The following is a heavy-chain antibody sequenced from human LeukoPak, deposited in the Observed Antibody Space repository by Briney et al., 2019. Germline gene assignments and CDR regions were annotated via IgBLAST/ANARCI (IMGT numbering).Heavy chain of an antibody. CDR3: ARRARAGSGSYGGFDY. CDR2: IYYSGST. Sequence: AETLSLTCTVAGGSISSSSYYWGWLRQPPGKGLEWIGSIYYSGSTHYNPSLKSRVPISVATTQNQLSLTPISVTAADRDVSFCARRARAGSGSYGGFDYWGQGTLVTVSS. J-gene: IGHJ4*02. CDR1: GGSISSSSYY. D-gene: IGHD3-10*01. V-gene: IGHV4-39*01.